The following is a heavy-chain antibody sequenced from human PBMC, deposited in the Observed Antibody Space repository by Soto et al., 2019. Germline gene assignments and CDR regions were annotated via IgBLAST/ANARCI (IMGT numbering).Heavy chain of an antibody. CDR1: GFTFSNFA. CDR2: LTGSSGGT. V-gene: IGHV3-23*01. J-gene: IGHJ4*02. D-gene: IGHD2-15*01. CDR3: ARRFCSAGSCRGIGFDY. Sequence: PGGSLRLSCVVSGFTFSNFAMSWVRQAPGKGLEWVSTLTGSSGGTYYLGSVKGRFTISRENAKNSLYLQMNSLRVGDTAVYSCARRFCSAGSCRGIGFDYWGQGTLVTVSS.